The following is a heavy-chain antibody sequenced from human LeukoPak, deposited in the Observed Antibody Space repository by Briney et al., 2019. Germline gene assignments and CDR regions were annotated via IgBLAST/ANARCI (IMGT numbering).Heavy chain of an antibody. CDR2: TYYRSKWYN. CDR3: ARAGEETTYYYYYGMDV. J-gene: IGHJ6*02. CDR1: GDSVSSNSAA. V-gene: IGHV6-1*01. Sequence: SQTLSLTCAISGDSVSSNSAAWNWIRQSPSRGLEWLGRTYYRSKWYNDYAVSVKSRITINPDTSKNQFSLQLNSVTPEDTAVYYCARAGEETTYYYYYGMDVRGQGTTVTVSS. D-gene: IGHD3-16*01.